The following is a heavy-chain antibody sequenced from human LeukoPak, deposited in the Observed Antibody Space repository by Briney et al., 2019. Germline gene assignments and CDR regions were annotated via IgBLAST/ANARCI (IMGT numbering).Heavy chain of an antibody. CDR1: GASISRDY. Sequence: SETLSLTCTVSGASISRDYWSWIRQPAGKGLEWIGRIYTSGSTNYNPSLKSRVTMSVDTSKNQFSLKLSSVTAADTAVYYCARDGLGDSYGAWFDYWGQGTLVTVSS. CDR3: ARDGLGDSYGAWFDY. V-gene: IGHV4-4*07. J-gene: IGHJ4*02. CDR2: IYTSGST. D-gene: IGHD5-18*01.